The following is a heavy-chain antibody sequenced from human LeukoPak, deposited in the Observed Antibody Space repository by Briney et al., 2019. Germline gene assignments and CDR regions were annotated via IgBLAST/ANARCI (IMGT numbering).Heavy chain of an antibody. D-gene: IGHD6-13*01. CDR1: GGSISNYY. CDR3: ASRQELAPYYFDY. CDR2: IYYSGST. J-gene: IGHJ4*02. V-gene: IGHV4-59*01. Sequence: SETLSLTCTVSGGSISNYYWSWIRQPPGKGLEWIGYIYYSGSTNYNPSLKGRVTISLDTSKNQFSPKLSSMTAADTAVYYCASRQELAPYYFDYWGQGTLVTVSS.